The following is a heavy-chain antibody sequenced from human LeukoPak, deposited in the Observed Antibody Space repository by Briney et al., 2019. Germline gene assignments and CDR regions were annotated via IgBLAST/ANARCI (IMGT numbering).Heavy chain of an antibody. Sequence: ASVKVSCKASGYTFTSYDINWVRQATGQGLEWMGWMNPNSGNTGYAQKFQGRVTMTRNTSISTAYMELSSLRSEDTAVYYCATDLKAYYYDSNHDWGQGTLVTVSS. CDR1: GYTFTSYD. V-gene: IGHV1-8*01. J-gene: IGHJ4*02. CDR3: ATDLKAYYYDSNHD. CDR2: MNPNSGNT. D-gene: IGHD3-22*01.